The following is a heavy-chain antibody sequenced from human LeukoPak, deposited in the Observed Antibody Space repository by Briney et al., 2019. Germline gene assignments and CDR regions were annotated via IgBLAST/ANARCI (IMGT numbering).Heavy chain of an antibody. CDR2: INSDGSST. V-gene: IGHV3-74*01. J-gene: IGHJ5*02. CDR3: ARGRTSRYCSSTSCPYSWFDP. CDR1: GFTFSSYW. Sequence: GGSLRLSCAASGFTFSSYWMHWVRQAPGKGLVWVSRINSDGSSTSYADSVKGRFTISRDNAKNTLYLQMNSLRAEDTAVYYCARGRTSRYCSSTSCPYSWFDPWGQGTLVTVSS. D-gene: IGHD2-2*01.